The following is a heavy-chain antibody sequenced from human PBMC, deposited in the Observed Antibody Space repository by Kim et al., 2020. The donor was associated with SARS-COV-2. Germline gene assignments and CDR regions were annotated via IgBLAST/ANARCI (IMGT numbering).Heavy chain of an antibody. J-gene: IGHJ5*02. CDR3: ARVRWESGAFDP. Sequence: SETLSLTCTVSGGSISSYYWSWIRQPPGKGLEWIGYIYYSGSTNNNPSLKSRVTISVDTSKNQFSLKLSSVTAADTAVYYCARVRWESGAFDPWGQGTLVTVSS. V-gene: IGHV4-59*13. D-gene: IGHD1-26*01. CDR2: IYYSGST. CDR1: GGSISSYY.